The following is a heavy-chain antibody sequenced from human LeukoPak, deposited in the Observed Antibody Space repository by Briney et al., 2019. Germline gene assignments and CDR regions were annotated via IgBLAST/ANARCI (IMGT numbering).Heavy chain of an antibody. D-gene: IGHD6-6*01. J-gene: IGHJ4*02. Sequence: ASVKVSCKASGYTFTGYCMHWVRQAPGQGLEWMGRINPNSGGTNYAQKFQGRVTMTRDTSISTAYMELSRLRSDDTAVYYCARVNIAARGRIFDYWGQGTLVTVSS. CDR2: INPNSGGT. CDR1: GYTFTGYC. CDR3: ARVNIAARGRIFDY. V-gene: IGHV1-2*06.